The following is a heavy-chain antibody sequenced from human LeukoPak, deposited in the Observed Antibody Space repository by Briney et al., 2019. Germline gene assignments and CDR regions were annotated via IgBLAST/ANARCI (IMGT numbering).Heavy chain of an antibody. CDR3: ARGLPGSDTMVRGVMKGWFDP. CDR2: INHSGST. CDR1: GGSFSGYY. J-gene: IGHJ5*02. V-gene: IGHV4-34*01. D-gene: IGHD3-10*01. Sequence: PSETLSLTCAVYGGSFSGYYWSWIRQPPGKGLEWIGEINHSGSTSYNPSLKSRVTISADTSKNQFSLKLSSVTAADTAVYYCARGLPGSDTMVRGVMKGWFDPWGQGTLVTVSS.